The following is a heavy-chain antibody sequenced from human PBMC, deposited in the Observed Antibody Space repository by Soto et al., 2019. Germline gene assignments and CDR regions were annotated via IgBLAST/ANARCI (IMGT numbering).Heavy chain of an antibody. D-gene: IGHD2-15*01. CDR3: ARDSIVVVVAATHYYYYYGMDV. CDR1: GDSVSSNSAA. J-gene: IGHJ6*02. CDR2: TYYRSKWYN. Sequence: QVQLQQSGPGLVKPSQTLSLTCAISGDSVSSNSAAWNWIRQSPSRGLEWLGRTYYRSKWYNDYAVSVKSQITINPDTSKNQFSLQLNSVTPEDTAVYYCARDSIVVVVAATHYYYYYGMDVWGQGTTVTVSS. V-gene: IGHV6-1*01.